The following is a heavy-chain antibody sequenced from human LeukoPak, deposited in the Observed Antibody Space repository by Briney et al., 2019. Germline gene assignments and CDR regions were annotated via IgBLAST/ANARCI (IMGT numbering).Heavy chain of an antibody. Sequence: GGSLRLSCTASGFTFGDYAMSWFRQAPGKGLEWVGFIRSKAYGGTTEYAASVKGRFTISRDDSKSIAYLQMNSLKTEDTAVYYCTRAEHYYYSYYMDVWGKGTTVTVSS. CDR2: IRSKAYGGTT. CDR1: GFTFGDYA. CDR3: TRAEHYYYSYYMDV. V-gene: IGHV3-49*03. J-gene: IGHJ6*03.